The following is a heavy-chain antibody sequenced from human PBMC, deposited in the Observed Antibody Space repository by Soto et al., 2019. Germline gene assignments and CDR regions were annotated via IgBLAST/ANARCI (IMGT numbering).Heavy chain of an antibody. CDR2: ISYSGTT. Sequence: PSETLSLTCTVSGDSISSNNNYWSWIRQPPGEGLEWIGFISYSGTTSYSPSLKSRIAISLDTSKNQISLSLNSMTATNTAVYYCARGRGYSYGLDPWGQGTLVTV. J-gene: IGHJ5*02. CDR3: ARGRGYSYGLDP. CDR1: GDSISSNNNY. V-gene: IGHV4-30-4*01. D-gene: IGHD5-18*01.